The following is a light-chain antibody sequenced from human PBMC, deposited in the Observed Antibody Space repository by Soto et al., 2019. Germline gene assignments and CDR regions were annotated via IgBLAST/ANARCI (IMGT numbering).Light chain of an antibody. V-gene: IGKV3-15*01. J-gene: IGKJ4*01. CDR1: QSVSFN. CDR2: DAS. Sequence: EIVITQSPSTLSVSPGERATLSCRASQSVSFNLAWYQQKPGQAPRLLIYDASTRATGIPARFSGSGSGTDFTLTISSLEPEDLAVYYCQQYNSWPLTFGGGTKVDIK. CDR3: QQYNSWPLT.